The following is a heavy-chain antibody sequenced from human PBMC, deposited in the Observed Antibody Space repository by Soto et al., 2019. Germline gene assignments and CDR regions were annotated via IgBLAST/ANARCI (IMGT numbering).Heavy chain of an antibody. Sequence: SETLSLTCTVSGGSISSYYWSWIRQPPGKGLEWIGYIYYSGSTNYNPSLKSRVAISVDTSKNQFSLKLTSVTAADTAVYYCARDKSLDYWGQGTLVTVSS. V-gene: IGHV4-59*01. CDR3: ARDKSLDY. CDR2: IYYSGST. J-gene: IGHJ4*02. CDR1: GGSISSYY.